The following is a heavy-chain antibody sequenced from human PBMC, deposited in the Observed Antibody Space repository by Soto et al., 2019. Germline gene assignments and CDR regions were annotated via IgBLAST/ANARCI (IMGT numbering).Heavy chain of an antibody. V-gene: IGHV3-9*01. CDR1: GFTFDDYA. J-gene: IGHJ4*02. D-gene: IGHD3-10*01. CDR3: AKDMSEWFGELLTAFDY. CDR2: ISWNSGSI. Sequence: EVQLVVSGGGLVQPGRSLRLSCAASGFTFDDYAMHWVRQAPGKGLEWVSGISWNSGSIGYADSVKGRFTISRDNAKNSLYLQMNSLRAEDTALYYCAKDMSEWFGELLTAFDYWGQGTLVTVSS.